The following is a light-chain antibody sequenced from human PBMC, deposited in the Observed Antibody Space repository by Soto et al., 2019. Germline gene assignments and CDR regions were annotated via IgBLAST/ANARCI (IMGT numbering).Light chain of an antibody. Sequence: EIVLTQSPGTLSLSPGERATLSCRASQSVSSSYLAWYQQKPGQAPRLLLYGASSRATGIPDRFSGRGSGTDFTLTISRLEPEDLAVYYCQQYGSSWTFGQGTKVEIK. CDR2: GAS. CDR1: QSVSSSY. CDR3: QQYGSSWT. J-gene: IGKJ1*01. V-gene: IGKV3-20*01.